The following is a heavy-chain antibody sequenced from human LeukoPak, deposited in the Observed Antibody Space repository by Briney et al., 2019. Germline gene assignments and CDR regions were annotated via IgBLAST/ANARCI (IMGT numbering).Heavy chain of an antibody. Sequence: SETLSLTCTVSGGSISSYYWSWIRQPPGKGLEWIGYIYYSGSTNYNPSLKSRVTISVDTSKNQFSLKLSSVTAADTAVYYCARATYSSSRYAYYYYGMDVWGQGTTVTVSS. CDR1: GGSISSYY. CDR2: IYYSGST. D-gene: IGHD6-13*01. J-gene: IGHJ6*02. V-gene: IGHV4-59*01. CDR3: ARATYSSSRYAYYYYGMDV.